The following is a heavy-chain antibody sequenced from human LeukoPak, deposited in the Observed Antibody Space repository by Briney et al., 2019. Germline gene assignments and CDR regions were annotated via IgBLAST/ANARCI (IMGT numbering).Heavy chain of an antibody. J-gene: IGHJ6*03. CDR1: GFTFSSYA. D-gene: IGHD3-16*01. CDR2: NSGSGGST. CDR3: AKGSSWGDFYYYYMDV. Sequence: GGSLRLSCAASGFTFSSYAMSWVRQAPGKGLEWVSANSGSGGSTHYADSVKGRFRISRDNSKNTLYLQMNSLRAEDTAVYYCAKGSSWGDFYYYYMDVWGKGTTVTVSS. V-gene: IGHV3-23*01.